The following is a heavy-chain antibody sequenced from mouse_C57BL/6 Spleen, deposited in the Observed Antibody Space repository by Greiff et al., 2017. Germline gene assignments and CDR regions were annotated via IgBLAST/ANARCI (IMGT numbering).Heavy chain of an antibody. D-gene: IGHD2-4*01. CDR1: GFTFSSYT. J-gene: IGHJ3*01. Sequence: EVHLVESGGGLVKPGGSLKLSCAASGFTFSSYTMSWVRQTPEKRLEWVATISGGGGNTYYPDSVKGRFTISRDNAKNTLYLQMSSLRSEDTALYYCARRDYDWFAYWGQGTLVTVSA. V-gene: IGHV5-9*01. CDR3: ARRDYDWFAY. CDR2: ISGGGGNT.